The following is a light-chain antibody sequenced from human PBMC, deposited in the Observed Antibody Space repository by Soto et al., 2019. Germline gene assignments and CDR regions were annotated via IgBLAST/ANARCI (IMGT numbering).Light chain of an antibody. CDR3: SSYTTSNTRQIV. CDR2: DVS. Sequence: QCVLTQPASVSGSPRQSITISCTGTSSDVGGYNYVSWYQQHPGKAPKFMIYDVSNRPSGVSNRFSGSKSGNTASLTISGLQAEDEADYYCSSYTTSNTRQIVFGTGTKVTVL. J-gene: IGLJ1*01. V-gene: IGLV2-14*01. CDR1: SSDVGGYNY.